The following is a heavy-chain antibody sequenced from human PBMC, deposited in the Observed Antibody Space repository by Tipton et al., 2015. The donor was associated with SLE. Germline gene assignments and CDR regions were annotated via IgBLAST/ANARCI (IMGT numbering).Heavy chain of an antibody. CDR3: ARAPQQLGYFDY. CDR1: GGSFSGYY. V-gene: IGHV4-34*01. Sequence: TLSLTCAVYGGSFSGYYWSWIRQPPGKGLEWIGEINHSGSTNYNPSLKSRVTISVATSKNQFSLKLSSVTAADTAVYYCARAPQQLGYFDYWGQGTLVTVSS. D-gene: IGHD6-13*01. CDR2: INHSGST. J-gene: IGHJ4*02.